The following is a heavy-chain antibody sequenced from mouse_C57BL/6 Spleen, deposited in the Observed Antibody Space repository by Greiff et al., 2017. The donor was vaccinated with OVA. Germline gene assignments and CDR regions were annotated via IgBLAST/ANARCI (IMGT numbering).Heavy chain of an antibody. CDR1: GFSLTSYG. D-gene: IGHD2-4*01. CDR3: AKNWDYDDAMDY. J-gene: IGHJ4*01. Sequence: VQLQQSGPGLVQPSQSLSITCTVSGFSLTSYGVHWVRQSPGKGLEWLGVLWRGGSTDYNAAFMSRLSITKDNSKSQVFFKINSLQADDTAIYYCAKNWDYDDAMDYWGQGTSVTVSS. CDR2: LWRGGST. V-gene: IGHV2-5*01.